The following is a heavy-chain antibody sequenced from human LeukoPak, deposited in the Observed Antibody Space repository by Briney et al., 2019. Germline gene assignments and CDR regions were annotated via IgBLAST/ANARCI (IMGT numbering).Heavy chain of an antibody. V-gene: IGHV4-59*01. CDR2: IYYSRGP. D-gene: IGHD3-10*01. CDR1: GGSISSYY. J-gene: IGHJ4*02. CDR3: ARESLSITMVRGVIQRRFDY. Sequence: PETLSLTCTVSGGSISSYYWSWIRQPPGKGLEWIGYIYYSRGPNYNPSLQSRVTISVDSSKNQFSLKLTSVTAADTAVYYCARESLSITMVRGVIQRRFDYWGQGTLVTVSS.